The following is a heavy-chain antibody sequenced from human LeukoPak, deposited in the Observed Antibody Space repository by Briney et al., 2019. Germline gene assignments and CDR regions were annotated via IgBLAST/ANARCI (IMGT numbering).Heavy chain of an antibody. J-gene: IGHJ4*02. CDR1: GFTFSNHF. D-gene: IGHD3-9*01. CDR2: IGPNGAST. Sequence: PGGSLRLSCSTSGFTFSNHFMYWVRQAPGKGLEYVSSIGPNGASTLYADSVKGRFTISRDNSKNALYLQLTSLRLEDTALYYCVKDLTGTWSFDYWGQGTLVTVSS. CDR3: VKDLTGTWSFDY. V-gene: IGHV3-64D*06.